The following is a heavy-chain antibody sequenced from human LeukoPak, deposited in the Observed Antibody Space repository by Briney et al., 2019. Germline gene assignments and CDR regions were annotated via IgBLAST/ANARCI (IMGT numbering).Heavy chain of an antibody. D-gene: IGHD3-16*01. J-gene: IGHJ4*02. CDR2: ISSSSSTI. Sequence: PGGSLRLSCAASGFTFSSYGMTWVRQAPGKGLEWVSYISSSSSTIYYADSVKGRFTISRDNAKNSLYLQLNSLRAEDTAVYYCVAQPYPNFDYWGQGTLVTVSS. CDR3: VAQPYPNFDY. V-gene: IGHV3-48*01. CDR1: GFTFSSYG.